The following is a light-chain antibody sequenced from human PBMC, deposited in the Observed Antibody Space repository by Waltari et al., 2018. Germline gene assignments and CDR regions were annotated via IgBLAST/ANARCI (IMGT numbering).Light chain of an antibody. V-gene: IGKV1-33*01. CDR2: DVS. CDR3: QQYEDVPYT. J-gene: IGKJ2*01. Sequence: DIQMTQSHSSLSASLGDRVTITCQASHDISTYLNWYQQKPGKAPKLLIYDVSNLEKGVPSRFIEGCSGTDFSFNISSLQSEDFATYYCQQYEDVPYTFGQGTTL. CDR1: HDISTY.